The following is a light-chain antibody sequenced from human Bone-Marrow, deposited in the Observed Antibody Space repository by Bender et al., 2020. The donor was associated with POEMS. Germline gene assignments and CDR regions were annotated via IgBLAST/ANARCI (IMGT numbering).Light chain of an antibody. CDR3: RSYDSSSTWV. Sequence: QSVLTQPPSVSGAPGQRVTISCIGSSADIGAGYDVHWYKQVPGTAPKLLIYANTKRPSGVPDRFSGSQSGASASLAITGLQAEDEADYYCRSYDSSSTWVFGGGTKVTVL. J-gene: IGLJ3*02. CDR1: SADIGAGYD. CDR2: ANT. V-gene: IGLV1-40*01.